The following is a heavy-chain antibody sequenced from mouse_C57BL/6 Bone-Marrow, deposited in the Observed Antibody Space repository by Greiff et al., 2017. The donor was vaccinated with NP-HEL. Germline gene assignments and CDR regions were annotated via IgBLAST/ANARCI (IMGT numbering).Heavy chain of an antibody. CDR3: AREEYYYGSSYRFAY. CDR1: GYAFTNYL. D-gene: IGHD1-1*01. V-gene: IGHV1-54*01. CDR2: INPGSGGT. Sequence: QVQLQQSGAELVRPGTSVKVSCKASGYAFTNYLIEWVKQRPGQGLEWIGVINPGSGGTNYNEKFKGKATLPADKSSSTAYMQLSSLTSEDSAVYFCAREEYYYGSSYRFAYWGQGTLVTVSA. J-gene: IGHJ3*01.